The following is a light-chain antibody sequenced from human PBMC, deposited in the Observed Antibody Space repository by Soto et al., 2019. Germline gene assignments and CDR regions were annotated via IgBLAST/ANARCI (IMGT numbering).Light chain of an antibody. CDR3: QQYGSSLTWT. Sequence: EIVMTQSPATLSVSPGERATLSCRASQSVSSSYLAWYQQKPGQAPRLLIYGASSRATGIPDRFSGSGSGTDFTLTTSRLEPEDFAVYYCQQYGSSLTWTFGQGTKVDIK. J-gene: IGKJ1*01. CDR1: QSVSSSY. CDR2: GAS. V-gene: IGKV3-20*01.